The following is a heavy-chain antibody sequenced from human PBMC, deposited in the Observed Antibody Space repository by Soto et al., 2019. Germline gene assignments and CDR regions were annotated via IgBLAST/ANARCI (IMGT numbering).Heavy chain of an antibody. J-gene: IGHJ4*02. V-gene: IGHV4-34*01. CDR2: INHSGST. D-gene: IGHD3-3*01. Sequence: QVQLQQWGAGLLKPSETLSLTCAVYGGSFSGYYWSWIRQPPGKGLEWIGEINHSGSTNYNPSLKSRVTISADTSKNQFSLKLSSVTAADMAVYYCVRPGDFWSGYYGYWGQGTLVTVSS. CDR3: VRPGDFWSGYYGY. CDR1: GGSFSGYY.